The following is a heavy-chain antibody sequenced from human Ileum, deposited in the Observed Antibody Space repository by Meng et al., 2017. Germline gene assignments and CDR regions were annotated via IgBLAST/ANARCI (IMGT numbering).Heavy chain of an antibody. Sequence: GESLKISCAASGFTFDDYAMSWVRQAPGKGLEWVSAISGSGGSTYYADSVKGRFTISRDNSKNTLYLQMNSLRAEDTAVYYCAKGSATFDYWGQGTLVTVSS. CDR2: ISGSGGST. CDR3: AKGSATFDY. J-gene: IGHJ4*02. V-gene: IGHV3-23*01. CDR1: GFTFDDYA.